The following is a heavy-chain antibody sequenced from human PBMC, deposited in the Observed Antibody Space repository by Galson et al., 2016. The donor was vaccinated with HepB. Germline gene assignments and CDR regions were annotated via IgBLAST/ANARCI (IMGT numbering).Heavy chain of an antibody. CDR2: ISQDGSNK. J-gene: IGHJ4*02. V-gene: IGHV3-30*04. CDR1: GFTFNSHA. D-gene: IGHD4-17*01. CDR3: ASEPKYGDYRRYFDY. Sequence: SLRLSCAASGFTFNSHALHWVRQAPGKGLEWVAVISQDGSNKYYADSLKGRFTTSRDNCQNTLYLQMNSLRAEDTAIYYCASEPKYGDYRRYFDYWGQGTLVTVSS.